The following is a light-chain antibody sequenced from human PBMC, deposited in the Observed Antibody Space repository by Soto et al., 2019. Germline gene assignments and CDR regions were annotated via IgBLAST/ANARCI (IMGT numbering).Light chain of an antibody. CDR2: GAS. J-gene: IGKJ4*01. Sequence: EIVMTQSPATLSVSPGERATLSCRAGQSVGSDLAWYQQKPGQAPRLLIYGASSRATGIPDRFSGSGSGTDFTLTISRLEPEDFAVYYCQQYGSSPLTFGGGTKVDIK. CDR1: QSVGSD. V-gene: IGKV3-20*01. CDR3: QQYGSSPLT.